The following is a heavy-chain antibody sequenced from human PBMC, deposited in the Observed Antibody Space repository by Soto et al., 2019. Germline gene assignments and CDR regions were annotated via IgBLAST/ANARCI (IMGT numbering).Heavy chain of an antibody. Sequence: QVRLVESGGGVVQPGGSLRLSCAASGFDFSNYSMHWVRQAPGKGLEWVALVASDGGNKYYGDGVKGRFTISRANSKSTLDMQRNSLRAEDTAVYFCALLEGGTQGNFDYWGQGILVTVSS. J-gene: IGHJ4*02. CDR1: GFDFSNYS. D-gene: IGHD3-16*01. CDR3: ALLEGGTQGNFDY. CDR2: VASDGGNK. V-gene: IGHV3-30*03.